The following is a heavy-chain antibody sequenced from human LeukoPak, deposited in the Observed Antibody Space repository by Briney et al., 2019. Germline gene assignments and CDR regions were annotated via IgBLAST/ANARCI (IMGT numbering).Heavy chain of an antibody. J-gene: IGHJ4*02. CDR2: ISGSGGST. D-gene: IGHD1-26*01. CDR1: GVILRSYD. V-gene: IGHV3-23*01. CDR3: AKDSSGSYFDY. Sequence: GGSLRLSCGASGVILRSYDMSWGRKAPGKGLEWVSGISGSGGSTYYADSVKGRFTISRDKSKNTLYLQMYSLRAEDTAVYYCAKDSSGSYFDYWGQGTLVTVSS.